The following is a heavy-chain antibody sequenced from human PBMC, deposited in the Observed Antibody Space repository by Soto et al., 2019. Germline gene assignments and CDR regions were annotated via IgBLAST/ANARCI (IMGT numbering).Heavy chain of an antibody. CDR1: GYTFTSYY. CDR3: ATHTYYYDSSGETLAY. V-gene: IGHV1-46*03. D-gene: IGHD3-22*01. J-gene: IGHJ4*02. Sequence: ASVKVSCKASGYTFTSYYMHWVRQAPGQGLEWMGIINPSGGSTSYAQKFQGRVTMTRDTSTSTVYMELSSLRSEDTAVYYCATHTYYYDSSGETLAYWGQGTLVTVSS. CDR2: INPSGGST.